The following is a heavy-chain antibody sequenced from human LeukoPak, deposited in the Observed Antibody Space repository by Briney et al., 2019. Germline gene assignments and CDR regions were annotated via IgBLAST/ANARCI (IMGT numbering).Heavy chain of an antibody. D-gene: IGHD2-2*01. CDR2: ISWNSGSI. CDR3: AKGYCSSTCCHPDY. Sequence: GGSLRLSCAASGFTFDDYAMHWVRQAPGKGLEWVSGISWNSGSIGYADSVKGRFTISRDNAKNSLYLQMNSLRAEDTALYYCAKGYCSSTCCHPDYWGQGTLVTVSS. J-gene: IGHJ4*02. CDR1: GFTFDDYA. V-gene: IGHV3-9*01.